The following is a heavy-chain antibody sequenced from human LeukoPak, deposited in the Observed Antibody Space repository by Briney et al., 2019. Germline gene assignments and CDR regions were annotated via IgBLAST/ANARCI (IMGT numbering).Heavy chain of an antibody. CDR3: ARRVRLPDYYGSGGKGYYGMDV. Sequence: PGGSLRLSCAASGFTFSSYEMNWVRQAPGKGLEWVSYTSTSGATIYYADSVKGRFTISRDNAKNSLYLQMNNLRAEDTAVYYCARRVRLPDYYGSGGKGYYGMDVWGKGTTVTVSS. CDR1: GFTFSSYE. V-gene: IGHV3-48*03. D-gene: IGHD3-10*01. CDR2: TSTSGATI. J-gene: IGHJ6*04.